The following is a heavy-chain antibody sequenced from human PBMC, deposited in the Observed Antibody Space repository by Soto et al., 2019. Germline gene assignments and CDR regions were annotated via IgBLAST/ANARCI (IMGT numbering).Heavy chain of an antibody. CDR1: SGSISSSSYY. CDR3: AERMDV. J-gene: IGHJ6*02. V-gene: IGHV4-39*01. CDR2: IYYSGST. Sequence: SETLSLTCTVSSGSISSSSYYWGWIRQPPGEGLEWIGSIYYSGSTYYNPSLKSRVTISVETSKNQISLKLSSVTAADTAVYYCAERMDVWGQGTTVTVSS.